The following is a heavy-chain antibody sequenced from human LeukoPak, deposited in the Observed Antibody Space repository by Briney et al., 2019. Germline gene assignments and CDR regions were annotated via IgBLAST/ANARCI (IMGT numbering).Heavy chain of an antibody. J-gene: IGHJ4*02. Sequence: GGSLRLSCAASGFTFSSYGMHWVRQAPGKGLEWVAVISYDGSNKYYADSVKGRFTISRDNSKNTLYLQMNSLRAEDTAVYYCARVGTTWYNYFDYWGLGTLVTVSS. D-gene: IGHD6-13*01. CDR1: GFTFSSYG. CDR2: ISYDGSNK. V-gene: IGHV3-30*03. CDR3: ARVGTTWYNYFDY.